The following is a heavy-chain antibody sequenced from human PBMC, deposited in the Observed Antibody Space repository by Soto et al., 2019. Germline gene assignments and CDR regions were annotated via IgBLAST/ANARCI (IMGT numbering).Heavy chain of an antibody. CDR3: ARGMKQWLNYYYYYGMDV. V-gene: IGHV3-33*01. J-gene: IGHJ6*02. CDR2: IWYDGSNK. D-gene: IGHD6-19*01. CDR1: GFTFSSYG. Sequence: PGGSLRLSCAASGFTFSSYGMHWVRQAPGKGLEWVAVIWYDGSNKYYADSVKGRFTISRDNSKNTLYLQMNSLRAEDTAVYYCARGMKQWLNYYYYYGMDVWGQGTTVTVSS.